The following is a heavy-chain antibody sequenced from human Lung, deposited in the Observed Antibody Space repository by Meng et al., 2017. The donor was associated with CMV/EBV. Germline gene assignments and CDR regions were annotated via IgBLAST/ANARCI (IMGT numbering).Heavy chain of an antibody. J-gene: IGHJ4*02. CDR2: IGTAGDT. CDR3: ARDLRVIAVLLAAPGAFDC. Sequence: SCAASGFTFSSNDMHWVRQTTGKGLEWVSAIGTAGDTYYPGSVKGRFTISRENAKNSFYLQMNSLRAGDTAVYYCARDLRVIAVLLAAPGAFDCWXQGTLVTVSS. V-gene: IGHV3-13*01. D-gene: IGHD2-2*01. CDR1: GFTFSSND.